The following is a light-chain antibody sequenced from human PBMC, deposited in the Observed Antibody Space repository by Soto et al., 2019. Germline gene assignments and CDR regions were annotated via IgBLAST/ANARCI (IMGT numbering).Light chain of an antibody. Sequence: EIVLTQSPGTLSLSPGERATLSCRASQSVSSSYLAWYQQKPGQAPRLLIYGASSRATGIPDRFSGSGAGTDFTLTISRLEPADFAVSYCQQYGCSPPSFTFGPGTKVDIK. CDR1: QSVSSSY. CDR3: QQYGCSPPSFT. J-gene: IGKJ3*01. CDR2: GAS. V-gene: IGKV3-20*01.